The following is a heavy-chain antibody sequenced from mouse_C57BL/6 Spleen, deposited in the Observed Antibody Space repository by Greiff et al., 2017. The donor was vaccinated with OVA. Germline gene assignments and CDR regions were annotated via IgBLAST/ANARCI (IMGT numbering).Heavy chain of an antibody. Sequence: VQLQQSGAELVKPGASVKLSCTASGFTFTDYYMHWVKQRPEQGLEWIGRIDPEDGGTNYAPKFQGQATITEDTASNTAYLQLSSLTSEDTAVYYCARTVLSHWYFDVWGTGTTVTVSS. CDR3: ARTVLSHWYFDV. CDR2: IDPEDGGT. V-gene: IGHV14-2*01. J-gene: IGHJ1*03. CDR1: GFTFTDYY.